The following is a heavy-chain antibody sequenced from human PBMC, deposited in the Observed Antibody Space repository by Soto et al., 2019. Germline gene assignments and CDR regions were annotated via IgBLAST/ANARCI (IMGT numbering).Heavy chain of an antibody. V-gene: IGHV4-39*07. Sequence: SETLSLTCTVSGGSISSNNYYWGWIRQPPGKGLEWIGSIYYSGSTYYNPSLKSRVTISVDTPKNQFSLKLNSVTAADTAVYYCARAGSRVDVWGQGTTVTVSS. CDR3: ARAGSRVDV. CDR2: IYYSGST. J-gene: IGHJ6*02. CDR1: GGSISSNNYY.